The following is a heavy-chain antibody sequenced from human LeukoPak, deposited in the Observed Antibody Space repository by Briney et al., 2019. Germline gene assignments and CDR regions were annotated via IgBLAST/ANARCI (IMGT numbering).Heavy chain of an antibody. D-gene: IGHD6-19*01. V-gene: IGHV4-34*01. CDR1: GGSFSGYY. CDR3: ASHGVAGTDDY. CDR2: INHSGST. Sequence: SETLSLTCAVYGGSFSGYYWSWIRQPPGKGQEWIGEINHSGSTNYNPSLKSRVTISVDTSKNQFSLKLSSVTAADTAVYYCASHGVAGTDDYWGQGTLVTVSS. J-gene: IGHJ4*02.